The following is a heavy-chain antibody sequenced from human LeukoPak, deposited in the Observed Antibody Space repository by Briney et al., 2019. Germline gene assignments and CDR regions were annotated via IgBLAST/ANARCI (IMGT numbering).Heavy chain of an antibody. CDR3: ARGEEGGYTYGYWFDP. CDR2: INHSGST. Sequence: SETLSLTCAAYGETFSAYSWNWIRQPPGKGLEWIGDINHSGSTNYNPYLKSRVTITLDTSKNQFSLKLSSVAAADTAVYYCARGEEGGYTYGYWFDPWGQRTLVTVSS. CDR1: GETFSAYS. D-gene: IGHD5-18*01. J-gene: IGHJ5*02. V-gene: IGHV4-34*01.